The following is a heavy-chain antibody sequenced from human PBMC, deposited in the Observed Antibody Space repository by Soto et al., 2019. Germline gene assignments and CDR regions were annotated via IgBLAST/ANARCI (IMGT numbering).Heavy chain of an antibody. CDR3: ARLSPMVRGVIKLGGYYYYMDV. J-gene: IGHJ6*03. Sequence: SETLSLTCAVYGGSFSGYYWSWIRQPPGKGLEWIGEINHSGSTNYNPSLKSRVTISVDTSKNQFSLKLSSVTAADTAVYYCARLSPMVRGVIKLGGYYYYMDVWGKGTTVTVSS. V-gene: IGHV4-34*01. CDR1: GGSFSGYY. D-gene: IGHD3-10*01. CDR2: INHSGST.